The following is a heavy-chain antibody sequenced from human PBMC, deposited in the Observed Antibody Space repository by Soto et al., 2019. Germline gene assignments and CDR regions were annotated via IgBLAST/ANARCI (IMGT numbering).Heavy chain of an antibody. CDR1: GFTFSSYA. V-gene: IGHV3-23*01. J-gene: IGHJ4*02. CDR3: AKDLYGVLPLFDY. Sequence: GGSLRLSCAASGFTFSSYAMSWVRQAPGKGLEWVSAFSGSGGSTYYADSVKGRFTISADNSKNTLYLQMNSLRAEDTAVYYCAKDLYGVLPLFDYWGQGTLVTVSS. D-gene: IGHD4-17*01. CDR2: FSGSGGST.